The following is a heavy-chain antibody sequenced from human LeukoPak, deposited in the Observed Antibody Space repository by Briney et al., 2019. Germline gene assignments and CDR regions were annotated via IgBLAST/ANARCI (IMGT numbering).Heavy chain of an antibody. D-gene: IGHD5-12*01. CDR1: GYTFTSYG. J-gene: IGHJ6*02. V-gene: IGHV1-2*02. CDR3: ARRGRIVTTHYYYGMDV. CDR2: INPNSGGT. Sequence: ASVKVSCKASGYTFTSYGISWVRQAPGQGLEWMGWINPNSGGTNYAQKFQGRVTMTRDTSISTAYMELSRLRSDDTAVYYRARRGRIVTTHYYYGMDVWGQGTTVTVSS.